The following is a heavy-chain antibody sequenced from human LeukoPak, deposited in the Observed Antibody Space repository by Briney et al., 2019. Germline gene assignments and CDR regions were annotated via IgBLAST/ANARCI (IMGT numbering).Heavy chain of an antibody. CDR2: IHYSGNT. Sequence: SETLSLTCTVSGDSISSGTVYWGWVRQPPGKGLEWIGSIHYSGNTYYNPSLKSAVTISVDTSKNQFSLNLSAVTAADTAVYYCAGRVGATIWTGTEFWGQGILVTASS. J-gene: IGHJ4*02. CDR1: GDSISSGTVY. D-gene: IGHD1-26*01. V-gene: IGHV4-39*01. CDR3: AGRVGATIWTGTEF.